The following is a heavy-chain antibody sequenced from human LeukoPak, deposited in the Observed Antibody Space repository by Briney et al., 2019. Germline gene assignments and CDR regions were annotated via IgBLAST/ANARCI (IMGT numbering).Heavy chain of an antibody. D-gene: IGHD1-26*01. J-gene: IGHJ4*02. CDR2: IYTSGST. V-gene: IGHV4-4*07. CDR3: ARDLLDSGSYLTVDYFDY. CDR1: GGSISSYY. Sequence: PSETLSLTCTVSGGSISSYYWSWIRQPAGKGLEWIGHIYTSGSTNYNPSLKSRVTMSVDTSKNQFSLKQSSVTAADTAVYYCARDLLDSGSYLTVDYFDYWGQGTLVTVSS.